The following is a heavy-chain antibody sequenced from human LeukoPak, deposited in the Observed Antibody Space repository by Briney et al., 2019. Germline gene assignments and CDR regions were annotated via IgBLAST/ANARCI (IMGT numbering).Heavy chain of an antibody. CDR1: GFTFSTYE. CDR2: ISSSGTTI. Sequence: GGSLRLSCAASGFTFSTYEMNWVRQAPGKGLEWVSYISSSGTTIYYADSVKGRFTNSRDNAKNSLYLQMNSLRAEDTAVYYCASGGYGGIMSDFWGRGTLVTVSS. V-gene: IGHV3-48*03. D-gene: IGHD5-18*01. CDR3: ASGGYGGIMSDF. J-gene: IGHJ4*02.